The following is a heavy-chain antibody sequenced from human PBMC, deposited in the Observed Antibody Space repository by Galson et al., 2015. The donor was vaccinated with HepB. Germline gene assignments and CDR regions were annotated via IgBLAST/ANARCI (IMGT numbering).Heavy chain of an antibody. V-gene: IGHV3-15*01. CDR2: IKSKTDGGTT. Sequence: SLRLSCAASGFTFSNAWMSWVRQAPGKGLEWVGRIKSKTDGGTTDYAAPVKGRFTISRDDSKNTLYLQMNSLKTEDTAVYYCTTLRSSGYDWIYWGQGTLVTVSS. J-gene: IGHJ4*02. D-gene: IGHD5-12*01. CDR1: GFTFSNAW. CDR3: TTLRSSGYDWIY.